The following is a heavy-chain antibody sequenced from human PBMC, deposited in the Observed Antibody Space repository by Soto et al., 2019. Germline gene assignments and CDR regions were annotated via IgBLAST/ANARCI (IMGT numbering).Heavy chain of an antibody. Sequence: SETLSLTCAVYGGSFSGYYWSWIRQPPGKGLEWIGEINHSGSTNYNPSLKSRVTISVDTSKNQFSLKLSSVTAADTAVYYCARVRYYYGSGSSRQDYWGQGTLVTVSS. CDR3: ARVRYYYGSGSSRQDY. CDR2: INHSGST. J-gene: IGHJ4*02. CDR1: GGSFSGYY. D-gene: IGHD3-10*01. V-gene: IGHV4-34*01.